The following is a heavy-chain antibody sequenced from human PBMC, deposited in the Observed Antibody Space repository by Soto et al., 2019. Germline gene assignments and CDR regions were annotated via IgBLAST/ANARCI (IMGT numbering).Heavy chain of an antibody. Sequence: QVQLVQSGAEVKKPGASVKVSCKASGYTFTSYYMHWVSQAPGQGLEWMGIINPSGGSTSYAKKFQGRVTMTRDTSTTTVYMELSSLRSEDTAVYYCARVPNGMDVWGQGTTVTVSS. J-gene: IGHJ6*02. CDR2: INPSGGST. V-gene: IGHV1-46*01. CDR3: ARVPNGMDV. CDR1: GYTFTSYY.